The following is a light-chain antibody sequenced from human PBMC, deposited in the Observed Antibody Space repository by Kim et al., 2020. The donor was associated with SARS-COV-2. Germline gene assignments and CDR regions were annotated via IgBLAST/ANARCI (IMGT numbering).Light chain of an antibody. CDR2: GAS. J-gene: IGKJ2*01. V-gene: IGKV3-20*01. Sequence: EIVLTQSPGTLSLSPGERATLSCRTSQSVSSIYLAWYHQKPGQAPRLLIYGASSRATGIPDRFSGSGSGTNFTLTISRLEPEDFAVYFCQQYGSTFGQGTKLEI. CDR1: QSVSSIY. CDR3: QQYGST.